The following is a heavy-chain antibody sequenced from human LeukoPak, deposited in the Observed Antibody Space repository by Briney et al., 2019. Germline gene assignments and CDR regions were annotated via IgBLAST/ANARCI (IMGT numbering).Heavy chain of an antibody. CDR2: IYYSGST. J-gene: IGHJ4*02. D-gene: IGHD3-3*01. CDR3: ASQARFLEWLLFGY. V-gene: IGHV4-39*01. CDR1: GGSISSSSYY. Sequence: ASETLSLTCTVSGGSISSSSYYWGWIRQPPGKGPEWIGSIYYSGSTYYNPSLKSRVTISVDTSKNQFSLKLSSVTAADTAVYYCASQARFLEWLLFGYWGQGTLVTVSS.